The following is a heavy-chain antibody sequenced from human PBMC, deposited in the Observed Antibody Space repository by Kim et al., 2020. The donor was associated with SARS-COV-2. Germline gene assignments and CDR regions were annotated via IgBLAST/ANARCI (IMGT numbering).Heavy chain of an antibody. J-gene: IGHJ4*02. Sequence: NHTPSLKSRVTISVDTSKNQFSLKLSSVTAADTAVYYCARVGWGSSSSSYWGQGTLVTVSS. V-gene: IGHV4-34*01. D-gene: IGHD6-13*01. CDR3: ARVGWGSSSSSY.